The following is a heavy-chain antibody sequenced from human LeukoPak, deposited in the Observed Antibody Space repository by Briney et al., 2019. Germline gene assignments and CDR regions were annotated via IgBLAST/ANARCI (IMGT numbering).Heavy chain of an antibody. CDR2: MNPNSGNT. Sequence: ASVKVSCKASGYTFTSYDINWVRQATGQGLEWMGWMNPNSGNTGYAQKFQGRVTMTRNTSISTAYMELSSLRSEDTAVYYCARGTSYSYGYRDWFDPWGQGTLVTVSS. D-gene: IGHD5-18*01. J-gene: IGHJ5*02. CDR1: GYTFTSYD. V-gene: IGHV1-8*01. CDR3: ARGTSYSYGYRDWFDP.